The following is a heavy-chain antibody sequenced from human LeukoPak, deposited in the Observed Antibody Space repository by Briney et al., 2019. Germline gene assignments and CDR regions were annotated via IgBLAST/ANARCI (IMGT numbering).Heavy chain of an antibody. D-gene: IGHD3-10*01. CDR3: AKGADYYGSGSYPVDY. V-gene: IGHV3-23*01. Sequence: GGSLRLSCAASGFTFSSYAMSWVRQAPGKGQEWVSAISGSGGSTYYADSVKGRFTISRDNSKNTLYLQMNSLRAEDTAVYYCAKGADYYGSGSYPVDYWGQGTLVTVSS. CDR2: ISGSGGST. J-gene: IGHJ4*02. CDR1: GFTFSSYA.